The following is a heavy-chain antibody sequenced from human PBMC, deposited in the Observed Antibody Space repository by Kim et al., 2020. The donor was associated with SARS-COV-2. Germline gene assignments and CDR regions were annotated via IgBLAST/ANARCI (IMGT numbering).Heavy chain of an antibody. CDR1: GFTFSNYW. Sequence: GGSLRLSCAASGFTFSNYWMHWVRQAPGKGLEWVASIKPDGSEKRYVDSVRGRFTVSRDNAKKSLFLQMSSLRADDMAIYYCASDTGWHFDNWGQGTLVSVSS. J-gene: IGHJ4*02. CDR2: IKPDGSEK. V-gene: IGHV3-7*05. CDR3: ASDTGWHFDN. D-gene: IGHD6-19*01.